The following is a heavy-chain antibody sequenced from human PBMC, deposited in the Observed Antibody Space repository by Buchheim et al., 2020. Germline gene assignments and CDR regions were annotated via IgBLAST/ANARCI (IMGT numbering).Heavy chain of an antibody. CDR1: GFTFSSYA. CDR3: ARDRGSSSWYFDY. Sequence: QVQLVESGGGVVQPGRSLRLSCAASGFTFSSYAMHWVRQAPGKGLEWVAVISYDGSNKYYADSVKGRFTIFRDNSKNTLYLQMNSLRAEDTAVYYCARDRGSSSWYFDYWGQGTL. V-gene: IGHV3-30-3*01. D-gene: IGHD6-13*01. J-gene: IGHJ4*01. CDR2: ISYDGSNK.